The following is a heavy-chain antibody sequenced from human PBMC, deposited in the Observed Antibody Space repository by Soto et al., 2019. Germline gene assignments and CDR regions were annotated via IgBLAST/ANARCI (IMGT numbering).Heavy chain of an antibody. Sequence: GSLRLSCAASGFTFSSYSMNWVRQAPGKGLEWVSSISSSSSYIYYADSVKGRFTISRDNAKNSLYLQMNSLRAEDTAVYYCAREDYYDSSGLPHPADYWGQGTLVTVSS. CDR1: GFTFSSYS. D-gene: IGHD3-22*01. J-gene: IGHJ4*02. CDR3: AREDYYDSSGLPHPADY. V-gene: IGHV3-21*01. CDR2: ISSSSSYI.